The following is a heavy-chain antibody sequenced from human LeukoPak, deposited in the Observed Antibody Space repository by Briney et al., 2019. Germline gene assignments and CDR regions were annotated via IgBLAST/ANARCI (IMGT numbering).Heavy chain of an antibody. D-gene: IGHD6-13*01. CDR2: INHSGST. CDR1: GGSFSGYY. J-gene: IGHJ4*02. V-gene: IGHV4-34*01. CDR3: ARGPSSXXXQTDY. Sequence: PSETLSLTCAVYGGSFSGYYWSWIRQPPGKGLEWIGEINHSGSTNYNPSLKSRVTISVDTSKNQFSLKLSSVTAADTAVYYCARGPSSXXXQTDYWGQGTLVTVSS.